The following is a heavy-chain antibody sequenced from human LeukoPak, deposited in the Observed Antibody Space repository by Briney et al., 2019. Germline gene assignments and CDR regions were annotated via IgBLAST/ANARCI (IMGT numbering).Heavy chain of an antibody. CDR2: IRYDGSNK. Sequence: GGSLRLSCAASGFTFSNYGMHWVRQAPGKGLEWVAFIRYDGSNKYFADSLKGRFTISRDNSKNTLYLQMNSLIPEDTAVYYCARAVPSRQAIDYWGQGTLVTVSS. V-gene: IGHV3-30*02. CDR1: GFTFSNYG. CDR3: ARAVPSRQAIDY. J-gene: IGHJ4*02.